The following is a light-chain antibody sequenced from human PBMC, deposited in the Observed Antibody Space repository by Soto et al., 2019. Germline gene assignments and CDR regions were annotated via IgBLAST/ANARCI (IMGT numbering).Light chain of an antibody. CDR1: SSDIGGHEY. J-gene: IGLJ1*01. Sequence: QSALTQPASVSGSLGQSITISCTGSSSDIGGHEYVSWYQQHPGAAPKLLIFEVSRRPSGVSGRFSGSKSGNTASLTISGLQAEDQVDYYCSSYSSGSVLYVFGTGTKVTVL. CDR2: EVS. V-gene: IGLV2-14*03. CDR3: SSYSSGSVLYV.